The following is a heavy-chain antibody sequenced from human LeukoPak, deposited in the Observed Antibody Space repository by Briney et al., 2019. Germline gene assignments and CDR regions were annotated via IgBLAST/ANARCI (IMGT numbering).Heavy chain of an antibody. CDR1: GFTVSSNY. J-gene: IGHJ4*02. D-gene: IGHD6-13*01. CDR3: AKFQSQQLVSPPTNSQDY. V-gene: IGHV3-48*04. Sequence: GGSLRLSCAASGFTVSSNYMNWVRQAPGKGPEWVSYISSSSSTIYYADSVKGRFTISRDNAKNSLYLQMNSLRAEDTAVYYCAKFQSQQLVSPPTNSQDYWGQGTLVTVSS. CDR2: ISSSSSTI.